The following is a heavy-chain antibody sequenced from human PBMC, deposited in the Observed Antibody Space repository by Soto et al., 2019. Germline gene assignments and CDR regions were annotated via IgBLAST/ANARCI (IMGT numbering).Heavy chain of an antibody. V-gene: IGHV4-59*01. Sequence: PSETLSLTCAVSGGSISSYYWSWIRQPPGKGLEWIGYIYYSGSTNYNPSLKSRVTILVDTSKNQFSLKLSSVTAADTAVYYCAGSYYDSSDYYEALEYWGQGTLVTVSS. J-gene: IGHJ4*02. CDR2: IYYSGST. CDR1: GGSISSYY. CDR3: AGSYYDSSDYYEALEY. D-gene: IGHD3-22*01.